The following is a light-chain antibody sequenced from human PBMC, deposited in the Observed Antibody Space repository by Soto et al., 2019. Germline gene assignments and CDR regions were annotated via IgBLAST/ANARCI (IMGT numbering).Light chain of an antibody. CDR3: SSYTSSSTLV. J-gene: IGLJ3*02. Sequence: QSALTQPASVSGSPGQSITISCTGTSSDVGGYNCVSWYQQHPGKAPKLMIYDVSNRPSGVSNRFSGSKSGNTASLTISGLRAEDEADYYCSSYTSSSTLVFGGGTKVTVL. CDR1: SSDVGGYNC. V-gene: IGLV2-14*01. CDR2: DVS.